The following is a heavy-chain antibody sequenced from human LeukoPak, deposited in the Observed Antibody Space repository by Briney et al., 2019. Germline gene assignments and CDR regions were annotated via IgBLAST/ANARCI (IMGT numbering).Heavy chain of an antibody. CDR1: GFTFSNYA. CDR2: VSGSGDST. V-gene: IGHV3-23*01. J-gene: IGHJ5*02. Sequence: GGSLRLSCAASGFTFSNYAMSWVRQAPGKGLEWVSAVSGSGDSTYYAGSVKGRFTISRDNAKNSLYLQMNSLRDEDTAVYYCARTSAGGWFDPWGQGTLVTVS. D-gene: IGHD6-13*01. CDR3: ARTSAGGWFDP.